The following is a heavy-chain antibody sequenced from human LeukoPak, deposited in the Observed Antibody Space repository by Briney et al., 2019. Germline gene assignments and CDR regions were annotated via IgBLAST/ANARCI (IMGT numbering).Heavy chain of an antibody. J-gene: IGHJ4*02. CDR1: GGSLSSTSDY. Sequence: PSETLSLTCTVSGGSLSSTSDYWGWIRQPPGKGLEWIGSVRYSGTTYYSPSLKSRLTTSVDTSRNQFSLKLSSVTATDTAVYFCARHYYDSSGYRRDYYFDYWGQGTLVTVSS. V-gene: IGHV4-39*01. CDR3: ARHYYDSSGYRRDYYFDY. CDR2: VRYSGTT. D-gene: IGHD3-22*01.